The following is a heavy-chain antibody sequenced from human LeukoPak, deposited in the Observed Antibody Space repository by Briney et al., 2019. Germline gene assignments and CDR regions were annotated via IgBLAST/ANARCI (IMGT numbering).Heavy chain of an antibody. V-gene: IGHV3-7*01. CDR2: INEDGSKR. J-gene: IGHJ5*02. D-gene: IGHD6-6*01. Sequence: GGSLRLSCAASGFTFTNYWTIWVRQAPGEGLEWVANINEDGSKRYYVGSVGGRFTISRDNAKNSVFEQMHSRKAEDTAMYCCASSSYSSSSSWGQGTLVTVSS. CDR1: GFTFTNYW. CDR3: ASSSYSSSSS.